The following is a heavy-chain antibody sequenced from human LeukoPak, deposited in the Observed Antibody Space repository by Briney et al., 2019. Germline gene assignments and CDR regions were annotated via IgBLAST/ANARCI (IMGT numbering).Heavy chain of an antibody. V-gene: IGHV3-21*04. CDR1: GFTFSSYS. CDR2: ISSSSSYI. CDR3: AKRQMATKTFDY. J-gene: IGHJ4*02. D-gene: IGHD5-24*01. Sequence: KSGGSLRLSCAASGFTFSSYSMNWVRQAPGKGLEWVSSISSSSSYIYYADSVKGRFTISRDNSKNTLYLQMNSLRAEDPAVYYCAKRQMATKTFDYWGQGTLVTVSS.